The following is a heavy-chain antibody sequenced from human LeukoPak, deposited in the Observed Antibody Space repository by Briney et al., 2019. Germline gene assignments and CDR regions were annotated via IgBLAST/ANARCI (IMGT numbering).Heavy chain of an antibody. CDR2: IYYSGST. V-gene: IGHV4-59*01. D-gene: IGHD5-12*01. J-gene: IGHJ4*02. CDR1: GGSISSYY. Sequence: PSETLSLTCTVSGGSISSYYWSWIRQPPGKGLEWIGYIYYSGSTNHNPSLKSRVTISVDTSKNQFSLKLSSVTAADTAVYYCARGAGDSGYDFFDYWGQGTLVTVSS. CDR3: ARGAGDSGYDFFDY.